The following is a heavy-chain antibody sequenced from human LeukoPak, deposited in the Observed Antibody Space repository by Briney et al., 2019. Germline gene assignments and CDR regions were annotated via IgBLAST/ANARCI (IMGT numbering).Heavy chain of an antibody. D-gene: IGHD6-13*01. CDR3: ASVSGSSSYGMDV. J-gene: IGHJ6*02. V-gene: IGHV4-59*08. Sequence: SETLSLTCTVSGGSISSYYWSWIRQPPGKGLEWIGYIYYSGSINYNPSLKSRVTISVDTSKNQFSLKLSSVTAADTAVYYCASVSGSSSYGMDVWGQGTTVTVSS. CDR1: GGSISSYY. CDR2: IYYSGSI.